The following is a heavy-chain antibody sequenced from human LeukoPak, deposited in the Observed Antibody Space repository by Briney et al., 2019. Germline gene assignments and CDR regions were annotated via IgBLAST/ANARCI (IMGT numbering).Heavy chain of an antibody. CDR2: IQYDGTNK. Sequence: GGSLRLSCAASGFTFRSYGMYWVRQAPGKGLEWVALIQYDGTNKYYADSVKGRFTISRDNSKNTLYLQMNSLRAEDTAVYYCAKDGIFFHYYDSSGYSHLDSWGQGTLVTVSS. D-gene: IGHD3-22*01. V-gene: IGHV3-30*02. CDR3: AKDGIFFHYYDSSGYSHLDS. J-gene: IGHJ4*02. CDR1: GFTFRSYG.